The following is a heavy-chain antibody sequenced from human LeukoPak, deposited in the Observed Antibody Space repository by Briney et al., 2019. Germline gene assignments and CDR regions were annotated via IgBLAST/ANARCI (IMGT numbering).Heavy chain of an antibody. CDR3: ATLVRGIAVAAPMDV. J-gene: IGHJ6*02. V-gene: IGHV1-24*01. D-gene: IGHD6-19*01. CDR2: FDPEDGET. Sequence: GASVKVSCKVSGYTLTELSMHWVRQAPGKGLEWMGGFDPEDGETIYAQKFQGRVTMTEDTSTDTAYMELCSLRSEDTAVYYCATLVRGIAVAAPMDVWGQGTTVTVSS. CDR1: GYTLTELS.